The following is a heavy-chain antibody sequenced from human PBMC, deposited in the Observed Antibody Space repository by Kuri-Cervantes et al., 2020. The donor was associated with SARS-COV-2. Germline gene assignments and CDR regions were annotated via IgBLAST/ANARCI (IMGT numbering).Heavy chain of an antibody. D-gene: IGHD6-13*01. CDR2: IYYSGST. Sequence: SETLSLTCTVSGGSISSYYWSWIRQPSGKGLEWIGYIYYSGSTNYNPPLKSRVTISVDTSKNQFSLKLSSVTAADTAVYYCARGAIGAAAFDYWGQETLVTVSS. V-gene: IGHV4-59*12. CDR1: GGSISSYY. J-gene: IGHJ4*02. CDR3: ARGAIGAAAFDY.